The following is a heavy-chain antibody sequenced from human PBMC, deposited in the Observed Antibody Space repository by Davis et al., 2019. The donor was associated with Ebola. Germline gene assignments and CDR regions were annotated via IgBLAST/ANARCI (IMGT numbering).Heavy chain of an antibody. V-gene: IGHV1-18*01. J-gene: IGHJ6*02. CDR1: GYTFTSYG. Sequence: AASVKVSCKASGYTFTSYGISWVRQAPGQGLEWMGWISAYNGNTNYAQKLQGRVTMTTDTSTSTAYMELRSLGSDDTAVYYCARDRIAARRDYYYYYGMDVWGQGTTVTVSS. CDR2: ISAYNGNT. D-gene: IGHD6-6*01. CDR3: ARDRIAARRDYYYYYGMDV.